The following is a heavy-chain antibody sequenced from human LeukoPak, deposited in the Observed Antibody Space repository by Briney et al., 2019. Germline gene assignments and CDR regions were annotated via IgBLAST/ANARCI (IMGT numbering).Heavy chain of an antibody. CDR2: IRYDGSNK. J-gene: IGHJ4*02. D-gene: IGHD2-2*01. CDR1: GFTFSSYG. Sequence: GGSLRLSCAASGFTFSSYGMHWVRQAPGKGLEWVAFIRYDGSNKYYADSVKGRFTISRDNSKNTLYLQMNSLRAEDTAVYYCARHQSSVVVPAAIDYWGQGTLVTVSS. V-gene: IGHV3-30*02. CDR3: ARHQSSVVVPAAIDY.